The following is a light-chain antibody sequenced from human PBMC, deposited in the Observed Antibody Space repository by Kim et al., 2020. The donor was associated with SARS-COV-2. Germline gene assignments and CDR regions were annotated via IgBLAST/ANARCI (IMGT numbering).Light chain of an antibody. CDR3: QAWDSSTYV. V-gene: IGLV3-1*01. J-gene: IGLJ1*01. CDR1: ALGNIC. Sequence: LSPGQAASITWSGGALGNICVGWYKVQPAPSPVRVIYHDTWRPSGLPGRFSGSNSGNTATLTISGTQTMDEANYYCQAWDSSTYVFGTGTKVTVL. CDR2: HDT.